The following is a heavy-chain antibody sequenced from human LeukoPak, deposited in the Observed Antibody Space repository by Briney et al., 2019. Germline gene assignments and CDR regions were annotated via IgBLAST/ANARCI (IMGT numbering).Heavy chain of an antibody. D-gene: IGHD2-21*01. Sequence: PGGSLRLSCTVSGFSLSSYAMHWIRQAPGKGLEWVAFTRNDGNNKYYADSVKGRFTISRDNSKNTLSLQMNSLRTEDTAVYYCARDRDWAFDYWGQGILVTVSS. CDR1: GFSLSSYA. J-gene: IGHJ4*02. V-gene: IGHV3-30*02. CDR3: ARDRDWAFDY. CDR2: TRNDGNNK.